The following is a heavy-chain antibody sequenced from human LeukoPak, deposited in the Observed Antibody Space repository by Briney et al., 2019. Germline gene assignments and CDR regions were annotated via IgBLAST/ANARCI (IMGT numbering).Heavy chain of an antibody. Sequence: PGGPLRLSCAASGFTFSSYSMNWVRQAPGKGLEWVSYISSVSSTIYYADSVKGRFTISRDNARNSLYLQMNSLRVEDTAVYYCARSSTLTSDYWGQGTLVTVSS. V-gene: IGHV3-48*01. CDR1: GFTFSSYS. J-gene: IGHJ4*02. CDR3: ARSSTLTSDY. CDR2: ISSVSSTI.